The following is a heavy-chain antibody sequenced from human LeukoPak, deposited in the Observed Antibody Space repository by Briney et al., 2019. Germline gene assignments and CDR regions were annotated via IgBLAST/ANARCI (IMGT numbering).Heavy chain of an antibody. V-gene: IGHV3-23*01. CDR3: AKDPLAVARGYFDY. Sequence: PGGSLRLSCAASGFTFSSYAMSWVRQAPGKGLEWVSAISDSGGSTYYADSVKGRFTISRDNSKNPLYLQMNSLRAEDTAVYYCAKDPLAVARGYFDYWGQGTLVTVSS. CDR2: ISDSGGST. CDR1: GFTFSSYA. D-gene: IGHD6-19*01. J-gene: IGHJ4*02.